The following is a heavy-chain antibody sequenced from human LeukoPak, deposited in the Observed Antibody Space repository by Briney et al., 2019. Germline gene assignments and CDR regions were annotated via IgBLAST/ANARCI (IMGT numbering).Heavy chain of an antibody. D-gene: IGHD3-22*01. Sequence: TLSLTCTVSGGSISGGGYYWTWIRQHPGKGLEWIGYIYYSGSTYYNPSLKSRVTISVDTSKNQFSLKLSSVTAADTAVYYCARDLGGEDTSGYYYYFDYWGQGTLVTVSS. CDR3: ARDLGGEDTSGYYYYFDY. CDR1: GGSISGGGYY. J-gene: IGHJ4*02. CDR2: IYYSGST. V-gene: IGHV4-31*03.